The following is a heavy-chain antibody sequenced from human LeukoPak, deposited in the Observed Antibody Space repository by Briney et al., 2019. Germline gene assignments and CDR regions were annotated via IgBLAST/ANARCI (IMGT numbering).Heavy chain of an antibody. V-gene: IGHV4-30-2*01. J-gene: IGHJ6*04. CDR1: GGSISSGGFS. D-gene: IGHD2-15*01. CDR2: IYHSGST. CDR3: ARGYCSGGSCYGAMVSWTYYGMDV. Sequence: PSETLSLTCAVSGGSISSGGFSWSWIRQPPGKGLEWIGYIYHSGSTYYNPSLKSRVTISVDRSKNQFSLKLSSVTAADTAVYYCARGYCSGGSCYGAMVSWTYYGMDVWGKGTTVTVSS.